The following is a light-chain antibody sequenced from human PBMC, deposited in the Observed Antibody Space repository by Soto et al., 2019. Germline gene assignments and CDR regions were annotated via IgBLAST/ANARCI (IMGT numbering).Light chain of an antibody. V-gene: IGLV1-44*01. Sequence: QSALTQPPSASGTPGQRVTISCSGSSSNIGSNTVNWYQQLPGTAPKLLIYSNNQRPSGVPDRFSGSKSGTSASLAISGLQSEDEADYYCAAWDDSLNGVVFGGGTKATVL. J-gene: IGLJ2*01. CDR3: AAWDDSLNGVV. CDR1: SSNIGSNT. CDR2: SNN.